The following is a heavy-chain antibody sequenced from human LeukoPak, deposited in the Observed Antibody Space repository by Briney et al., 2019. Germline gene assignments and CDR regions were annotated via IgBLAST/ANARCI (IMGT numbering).Heavy chain of an antibody. CDR1: GFTFSNAW. D-gene: IGHD4-11*01. CDR2: IKSKTDGGTT. V-gene: IGHV3-15*01. CDR3: TTGPTYSNYVFSAGTNWFDP. J-gene: IGHJ5*02. Sequence: GGSLRLSCAASGFTFSNAWMSWVRQAPGKGLEWVGRIKSKTDGGTTDYAAPVKGRFTISRDDSKNTLYLQMNSLKTEDTAVYYCTTGPTYSNYVFSAGTNWFDPWGQGTLVTVSS.